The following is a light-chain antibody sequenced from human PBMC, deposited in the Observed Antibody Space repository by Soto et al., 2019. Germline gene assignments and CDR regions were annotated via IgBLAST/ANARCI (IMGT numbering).Light chain of an antibody. Sequence: EIVLTQSPATLSLSPGERASLSCRASQSVSRYLAWYQQKPGQAPRLLIYDASNRATGVPARFSGSGSATDFTLTISSLEPEDFAVYYCQKYYNWPLTFGGGTKVDIK. J-gene: IGKJ4*01. CDR3: QKYYNWPLT. CDR2: DAS. V-gene: IGKV3-11*01. CDR1: QSVSRY.